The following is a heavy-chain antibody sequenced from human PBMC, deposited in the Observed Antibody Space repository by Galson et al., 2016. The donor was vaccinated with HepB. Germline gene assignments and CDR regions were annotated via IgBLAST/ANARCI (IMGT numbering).Heavy chain of an antibody. V-gene: IGHV3-30-3*01. J-gene: IGHJ3*02. CDR1: GFIFSQYV. Sequence: SLRLSCAASGFIFSQYVIHWVRQAPGKGLDWVAVTELDGSVKFYAAAVKGRFTISRDNSKNTLYLQMNSLRAEDTAVYYCARKHETSGYADDFDMWGQGTMVTVSS. CDR3: ARKHETSGYADDFDM. D-gene: IGHD3-22*01. CDR2: TELDGSVK.